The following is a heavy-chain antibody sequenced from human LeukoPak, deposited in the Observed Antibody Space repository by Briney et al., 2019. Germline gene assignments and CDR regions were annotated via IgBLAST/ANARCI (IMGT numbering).Heavy chain of an antibody. J-gene: IGHJ4*02. Sequence: GGSLRLSCAASGFTFSSYWMTWVRQAPGKGLEWVASIRQDGSEKNYVDSVKGRFTISRDNAKNSVDLQMSSLRAEDTAVYYCARPPATYCSSTSCFGYWGQGTLVTVSS. CDR3: ARPPATYCSSTSCFGY. CDR1: GFTFSSYW. V-gene: IGHV3-7*01. CDR2: IRQDGSEK. D-gene: IGHD2-2*01.